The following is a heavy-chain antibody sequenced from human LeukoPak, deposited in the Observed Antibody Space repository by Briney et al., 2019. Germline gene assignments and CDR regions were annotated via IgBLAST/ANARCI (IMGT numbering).Heavy chain of an antibody. J-gene: IGHJ4*02. V-gene: IGHV4-34*01. CDR3: ARSGYYYGSGSYYHWYFDY. Sequence: SETLSLTCAVYGGSFSGYYWSWIRQPPGKGLEWIGEINHSGSTNYNPSLKSRVTISVATSKNQSTLKLSSVTAADTAVYYCARSGYYYGSGSYYHWYFDYWGQGTLVTVSS. D-gene: IGHD3-10*01. CDR1: GGSFSGYY. CDR2: INHSGST.